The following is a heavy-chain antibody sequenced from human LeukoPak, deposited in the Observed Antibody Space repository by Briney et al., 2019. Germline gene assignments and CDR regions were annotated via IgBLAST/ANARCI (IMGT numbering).Heavy chain of an antibody. J-gene: IGHJ6*02. D-gene: IGHD6-13*01. CDR1: GYTFTSYG. CDR2: ISAYNGNT. CDR3: ARDGGPYSSSWYSSTDYGMDV. Sequence: GASVKVSCKASGYTFTSYGISWVRQAPGQGLEWMGWISAYNGNTNYAQKLQGRVTMTTDTSTSTAYMELRSLRSDDTAVYYCARDGGPYSSSWYSSTDYGMDVWGQGTRVSVSS. V-gene: IGHV1-18*01.